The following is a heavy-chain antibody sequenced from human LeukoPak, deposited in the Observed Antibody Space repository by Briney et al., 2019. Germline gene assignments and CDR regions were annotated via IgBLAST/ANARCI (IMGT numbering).Heavy chain of an antibody. V-gene: IGHV4-59*08. CDR1: GDSNY. J-gene: IGHJ4*02. Sequence: ASETLSLTCTVSGDSNYWSWIRQPPGKGLEWIGYIHYSGSPNYNPSLKSRVTISVDTSKNQFSLNLNSVTAADTAVYYCARHWYGGNFLFDYWGQGTLITVSS. CDR3: ARHWYGGNFLFDY. D-gene: IGHD4-23*01. CDR2: IHYSGSP.